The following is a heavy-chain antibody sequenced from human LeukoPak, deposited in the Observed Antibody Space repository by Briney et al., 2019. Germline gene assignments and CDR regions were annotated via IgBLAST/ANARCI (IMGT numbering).Heavy chain of an antibody. D-gene: IGHD6-19*01. V-gene: IGHV3-48*03. Sequence: PGGSLRLSCAASGFTFSSYEMNWVRQAPGQGVEWVSHSSSSGSTRYYADSVKGRFTISRDNAKNSLYLQMNSLRAEDTAVYYCARGIYSSGWYRESLGYYYYMDVWGKGTTVTISS. CDR1: GFTFSSYE. CDR3: ARGIYSSGWYRESLGYYYYMDV. J-gene: IGHJ6*03. CDR2: SSSSGSTR.